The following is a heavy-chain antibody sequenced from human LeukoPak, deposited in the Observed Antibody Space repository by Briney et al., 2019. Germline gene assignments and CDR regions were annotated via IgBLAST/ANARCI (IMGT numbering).Heavy chain of an antibody. Sequence: ASVKVSCKPSGYTFTSYYMHWVRQAPGQGLEWMGGIIPIFGTANYAQKFQGRVTITTDESTSAAYMELSSLRSEDTAVYYCARSQGSGITGAFDYWGQGTLVTVSS. CDR2: IIPIFGTA. V-gene: IGHV1-69*05. J-gene: IGHJ4*02. CDR3: ARSQGSGITGAFDY. CDR1: GYTFTSYY. D-gene: IGHD1-20*01.